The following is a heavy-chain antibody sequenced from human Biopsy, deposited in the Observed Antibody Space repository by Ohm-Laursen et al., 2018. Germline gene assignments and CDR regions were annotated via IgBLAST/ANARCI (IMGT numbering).Heavy chain of an antibody. Sequence: ASVKVSCKASGYTFAGYYLHWVRQAPGHGLEWMGWINPNSGNANYAQSFQGRLTVTRDTSISTAYMGLTSLTFDDTAIYYCARVPAYPSIDGYYGLDLWGQGTTVIVSS. CDR1: GYTFAGYY. CDR2: INPNSGNA. D-gene: IGHD3-9*01. V-gene: IGHV1-2*02. J-gene: IGHJ6*02. CDR3: ARVPAYPSIDGYYGLDL.